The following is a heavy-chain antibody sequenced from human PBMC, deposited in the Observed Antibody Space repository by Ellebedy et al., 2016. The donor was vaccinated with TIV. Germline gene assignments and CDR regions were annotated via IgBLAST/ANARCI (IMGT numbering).Heavy chain of an antibody. D-gene: IGHD3-3*01. J-gene: IGHJ4*02. V-gene: IGHV3-7*01. CDR2: IKQDGSEI. CDR1: GFTFSNYW. CDR3: ARDLLHYDFWSGHDY. Sequence: GESLKISCAASGFTFSNYWMSWVRQAPGKGLEWVANIKQDGSEIYYVDSVKGRFTISRDNAKNSLFLQMNSLRAEDTAVYYCARDLLHYDFWSGHDYWGQGTLVTVSS.